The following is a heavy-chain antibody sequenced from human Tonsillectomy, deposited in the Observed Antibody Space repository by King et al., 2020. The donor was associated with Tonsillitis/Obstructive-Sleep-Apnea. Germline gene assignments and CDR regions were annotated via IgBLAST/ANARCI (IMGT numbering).Heavy chain of an antibody. CDR1: GFSLSTSGVG. CDR3: AHRRGFGELFPFDY. J-gene: IGHJ4*02. CDR2: IYWDDDK. D-gene: IGHD3-10*01. Sequence: ITLKESGPTLVKPTQTLTLTCTFSGFSLSTSGVGVGWIRQPPGKALEWLALIYWDDDKRYSPSLKSRLTITKDTSKKQVVLTMTNMDPVDTATYYCAHRRGFGELFPFDYWGQGTLVTVSS. V-gene: IGHV2-5*02.